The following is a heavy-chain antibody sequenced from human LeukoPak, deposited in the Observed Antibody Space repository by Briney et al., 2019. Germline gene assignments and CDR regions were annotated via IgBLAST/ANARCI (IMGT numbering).Heavy chain of an antibody. Sequence: GGSLRLSCAASGFTFSNYAMTWVRQAPGKGLVWVSRINSDGSTTVYADSVKGRFTISRDNAKNTLYLQMNSLRAEDTAVYYCASQSNYAYSWGQGTLVTVSS. CDR1: GFTFSNYA. V-gene: IGHV3-74*01. J-gene: IGHJ4*02. D-gene: IGHD4-11*01. CDR3: ASQSNYAYS. CDR2: INSDGSTT.